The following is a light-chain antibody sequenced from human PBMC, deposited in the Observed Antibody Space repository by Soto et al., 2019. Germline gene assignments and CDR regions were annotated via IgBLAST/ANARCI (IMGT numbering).Light chain of an antibody. Sequence: DIQTTQSPSTLSASVGDRVTITCRASQCISGSLAWYQQKPGKAPKLLIYEASNLKSGVPSRYSGSGSGTEYTLTISSLQPDDSASYYCQQYNGYWTFGQGTRVEIK. V-gene: IGKV1-5*03. CDR2: EAS. CDR1: QCISGS. CDR3: QQYNGYWT. J-gene: IGKJ1*01.